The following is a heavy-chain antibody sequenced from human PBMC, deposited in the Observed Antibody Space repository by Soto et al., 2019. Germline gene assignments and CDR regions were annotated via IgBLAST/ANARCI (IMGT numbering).Heavy chain of an antibody. CDR3: ARDKIVVVAATRYYYYGMDV. Sequence: SVKVSCKASGGTFSSYAISWVRQAPGQGLEWMGGIIPIFGTANYAQKFQGRVTITADESTSTAYMELSGLRTEDTAVYYCARDKIVVVAATRYYYYGMDVWGQGTTVTVSS. J-gene: IGHJ6*02. V-gene: IGHV1-69*13. CDR2: IIPIFGTA. D-gene: IGHD2-15*01. CDR1: GGTFSSYA.